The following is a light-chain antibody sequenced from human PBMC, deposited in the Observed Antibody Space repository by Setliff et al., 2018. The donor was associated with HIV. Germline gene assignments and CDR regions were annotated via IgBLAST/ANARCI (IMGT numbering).Light chain of an antibody. Sequence: QSVLTQPPSVSATPGQTVTMSCSGSSSNIGNNYVYWYQQLPGMAPKLLIYRNNQRPSDVPERFSGSKSGTSASLAISRLRSEDEADYYCAAWDDLSSPDVQFGGGTK. CDR3: AAWDDLSSPDVQ. V-gene: IGLV1-47*01. CDR1: SSNIGNNY. CDR2: RNN. J-gene: IGLJ2*01.